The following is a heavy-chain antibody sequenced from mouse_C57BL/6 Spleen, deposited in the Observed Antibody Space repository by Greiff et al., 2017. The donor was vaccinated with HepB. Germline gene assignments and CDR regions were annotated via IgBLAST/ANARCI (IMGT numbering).Heavy chain of an antibody. D-gene: IGHD1-1*01. V-gene: IGHV1-63*01. CDR2: IYPGGGYT. Sequence: LVESGAELVRPGTSVKMSCKASGYTFTNYWIGWAKQRPGHGLEWIGDIYPGGGYTNYNEKFKGKATLTADKSSSTAYMQFSSLTSEDSAIYFCAREVPYYDSSYWYFDVWGTGTTVTVSS. CDR1: GYTFTNYW. J-gene: IGHJ1*03. CDR3: AREVPYYDSSYWYFDV.